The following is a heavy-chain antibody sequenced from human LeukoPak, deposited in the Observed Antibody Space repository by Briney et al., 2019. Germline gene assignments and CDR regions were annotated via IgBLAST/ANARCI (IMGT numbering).Heavy chain of an antibody. Sequence: GGSLRLSCAASGFTFSSHGMHWVRQAPGKGLEWVAFIRYDGSNKYYADSVKGRFTISRDNAKNSLYLQMNSLRAEDTAVYYCARGYGSGSYYWRGAFDYWGQGTLVTVSS. CDR1: GFTFSSHG. J-gene: IGHJ4*02. V-gene: IGHV3-30*02. D-gene: IGHD3-10*01. CDR2: IRYDGSNK. CDR3: ARGYGSGSYYWRGAFDY.